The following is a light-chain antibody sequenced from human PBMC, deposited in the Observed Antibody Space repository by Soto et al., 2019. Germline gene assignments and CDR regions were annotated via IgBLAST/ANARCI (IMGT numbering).Light chain of an antibody. CDR1: SSDVGRYDY. CDR3: SSYTSSSTLGV. Sequence: QSVLTQPRSVSGSPGQSVTISCTGTSSDVGRYDYVSWYQQYPGEAPKLIIYEVSNRPSGVSNRFSGSKSGNTASLTISGLQAEDEADYYCSSYTSSSTLGVFGGGTKVTVL. CDR2: EVS. V-gene: IGLV2-14*01. J-gene: IGLJ3*02.